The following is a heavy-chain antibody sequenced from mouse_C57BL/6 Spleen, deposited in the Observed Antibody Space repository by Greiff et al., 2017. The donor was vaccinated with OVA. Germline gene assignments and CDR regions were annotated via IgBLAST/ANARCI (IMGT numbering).Heavy chain of an antibody. CDR2: IDPSDSET. D-gene: IGHD1-1*01. Sequence: QVQLQQPGAELVRPGSSVKLSCKASGYTFTSYWMHWVKQRPIQGLEWIGNIDPSDSETHYNQKFKDKATLTVDKSSSTAYMQLSSLTSDDSAVYYCARFGTTVVARDYFDYWGQGTTLTVSS. CDR3: ARFGTTVVARDYFDY. V-gene: IGHV1-52*01. J-gene: IGHJ2*01. CDR1: GYTFTSYW.